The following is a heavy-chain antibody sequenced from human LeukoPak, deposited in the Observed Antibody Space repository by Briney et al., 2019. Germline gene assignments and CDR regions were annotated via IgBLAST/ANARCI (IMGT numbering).Heavy chain of an antibody. Sequence: SETLSLTCTVSGGSISRYYWSWIRQPPGKGLEWIGYIYYSGSTNYNPSLKSRVTISVDTSKNQFSLKLSSVTAADTAVYYCARDQGLVVAATRDAFDIWGQGTMVTVSS. J-gene: IGHJ3*02. D-gene: IGHD2-15*01. CDR3: ARDQGLVVAATRDAFDI. V-gene: IGHV4-59*12. CDR1: GGSISRYY. CDR2: IYYSGST.